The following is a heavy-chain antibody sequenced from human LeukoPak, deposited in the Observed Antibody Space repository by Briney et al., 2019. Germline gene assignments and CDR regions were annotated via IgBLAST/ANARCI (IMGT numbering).Heavy chain of an antibody. D-gene: IGHD3-22*01. CDR3: ARDRLGDYDHSGYYDK. V-gene: IGHV3-11*01. Sequence: GGSLRISCAAPGFTFTDYYMSWIRQAPGKGLERVSSICDSGRTIYYADSVKGRFTISRDNANISVYLQMNNLGAEDTAVYYCARDRLGDYDHSGYYDKWGQGTLVTVSS. CDR1: GFTFTDYY. J-gene: IGHJ4*02. CDR2: ICDSGRTI.